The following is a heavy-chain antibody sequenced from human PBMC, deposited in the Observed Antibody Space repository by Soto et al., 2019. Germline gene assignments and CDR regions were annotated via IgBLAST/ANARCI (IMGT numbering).Heavy chain of an antibody. CDR1: GFTFSDNW. CDR3: TRGGTRSTYWGLFDS. Sequence: EVKVVESGGGLVQPGGSLRLSCAASGFTFSDNWMHWVRQPPGKGPVWVSRISGDASSTSYADYVKGRFTMSKDSANNNVYLQMDSLRVEDTAVYYCTRGGTRSTYWGLFDSWGPGTLVTVSS. CDR2: ISGDASST. D-gene: IGHD7-27*01. J-gene: IGHJ4*02. V-gene: IGHV3-74*01.